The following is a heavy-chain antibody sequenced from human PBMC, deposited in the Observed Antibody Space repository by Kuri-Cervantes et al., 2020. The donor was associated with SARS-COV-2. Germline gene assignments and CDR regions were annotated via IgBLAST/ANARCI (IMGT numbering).Heavy chain of an antibody. J-gene: IGHJ6*02. CDR3: ARGLHIVVGDYYYGMDV. D-gene: IGHD2-21*01. V-gene: IGHV1-46*01. Sequence: ASVKVSCKASGYTFTSYYMHWVRQAPGQGLEWMGIINPSGGSTSYAQKFQGRVTMTRDTSTSTVYMELSSLRSEDTAVYYCARGLHIVVGDYYYGMDVWGQGTTVTVSS. CDR2: INPSGGST. CDR1: GYTFTSYY.